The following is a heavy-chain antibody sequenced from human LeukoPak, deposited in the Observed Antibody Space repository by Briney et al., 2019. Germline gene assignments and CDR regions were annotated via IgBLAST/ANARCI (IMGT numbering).Heavy chain of an antibody. J-gene: IGHJ4*02. Sequence: GASVKVSCKASGYTFTSYGISWVRQAPGQGLEWMGRIIPILGIANYAQKFQGRVTITADKSTSTAYMELSSLRSEDTAVYYCARTLGYCSGGSCYGLGYWGQGTLVTVSS. V-gene: IGHV1-69*04. CDR2: IIPILGIA. D-gene: IGHD2-15*01. CDR3: ARTLGYCSGGSCYGLGY. CDR1: GYTFTSYG.